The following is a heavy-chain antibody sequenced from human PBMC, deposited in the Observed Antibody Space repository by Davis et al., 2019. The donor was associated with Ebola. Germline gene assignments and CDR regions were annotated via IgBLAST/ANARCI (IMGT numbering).Heavy chain of an antibody. Sequence: PGGSLRLSCAASGFTFSAAWMSWVRQAPGKGLEWVGRIKSKTDGGTTDYAAPVKGRFTISRDDSKNTLYLQMNSLKTEDTAVYYCTTDCISTSCYFPPFDYWGQGTLVTVSS. D-gene: IGHD2-2*01. CDR2: IKSKTDGGTT. J-gene: IGHJ4*02. V-gene: IGHV3-15*01. CDR3: TTDCISTSCYFPPFDY. CDR1: GFTFSAAW.